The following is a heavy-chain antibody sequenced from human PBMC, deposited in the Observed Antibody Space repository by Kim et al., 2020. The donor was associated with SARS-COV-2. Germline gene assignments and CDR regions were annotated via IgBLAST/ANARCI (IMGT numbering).Heavy chain of an antibody. Sequence: SSSFKCVADSVRRRFTISRDNAKKSLYLQMNSLSAEDTAVYYCASDVTAYLGQGTLVTVSS. CDR3: ASDVTAY. CDR2: SSSFK. V-gene: IGHV3-21*01. D-gene: IGHD3-16*01. J-gene: IGHJ4*02.